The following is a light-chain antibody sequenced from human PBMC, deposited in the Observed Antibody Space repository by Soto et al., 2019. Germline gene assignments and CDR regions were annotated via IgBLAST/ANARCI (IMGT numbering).Light chain of an antibody. Sequence: QAVVTQSPSASASLGASVKFTCTLSSGHSSYAIAWHQQQPEKGPRYLMKLNSDGSHSKGDGIPDRFSGSSSGAERYLTISSLQSEDEADYYCQTWGTGIVVFGGGTKVTVL. J-gene: IGLJ2*01. CDR2: LNSDGSH. CDR3: QTWGTGIVV. CDR1: SGHSSYA. V-gene: IGLV4-69*01.